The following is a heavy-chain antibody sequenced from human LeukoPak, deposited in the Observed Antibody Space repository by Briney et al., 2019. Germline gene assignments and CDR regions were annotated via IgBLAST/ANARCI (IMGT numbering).Heavy chain of an antibody. CDR1: GGSLSSGGYY. CDR3: AMDCSGGSSSTQLGFDP. CDR2: IYYSGST. Sequence: SETLSLTCTVSGGSLSSGGYYWRWIRQHPGTGLEWIGYIYYSGSTYYNPSLKSRVTISVDTSKNQFSLKLSSVTAADTAVYYCAMDCSGGSSSTQLGFDPWGQGTLVTVSS. D-gene: IGHD2-15*01. V-gene: IGHV4-31*03. J-gene: IGHJ5*02.